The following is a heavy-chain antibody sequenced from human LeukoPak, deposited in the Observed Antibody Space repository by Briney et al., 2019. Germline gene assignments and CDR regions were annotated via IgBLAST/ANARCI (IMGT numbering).Heavy chain of an antibody. J-gene: IGHJ4*02. CDR1: GHTLTELA. CDR2: YEAERAEI. D-gene: IGHD3-10*01. Sequence: ASVKVSCKVSGHTLTELALHWVRQAPGKGLEWMGGYEAERAEIIYAPKLQGRVTMTEDTSTETAYMELSSLSAEDTAVYYCAVGTFYYLTAVFWGQGTLVTVSS. V-gene: IGHV1-24*01. CDR3: AVGTFYYLTAVF.